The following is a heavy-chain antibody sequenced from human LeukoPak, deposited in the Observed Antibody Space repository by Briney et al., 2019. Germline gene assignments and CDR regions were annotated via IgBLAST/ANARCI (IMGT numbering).Heavy chain of an antibody. J-gene: IGHJ4*02. CDR1: GHTLTELA. CDR2: YEAERAEI. D-gene: IGHD3-10*01. Sequence: ASVKVSCKVSGHTLTELALHWVRQAPGKGLEWMGGYEAERAEIIYAPKLQGRVTMTEDTSTETAYMELSSLSAEDTAVYYCAVGTFYYLTAVFWGQGTLVTVSS. V-gene: IGHV1-24*01. CDR3: AVGTFYYLTAVF.